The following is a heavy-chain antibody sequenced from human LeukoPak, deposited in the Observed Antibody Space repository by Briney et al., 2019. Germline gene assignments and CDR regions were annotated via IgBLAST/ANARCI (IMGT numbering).Heavy chain of an antibody. V-gene: IGHV1-24*01. Sequence: ASVKVSCKVSGYTLTELSMHWVRQAPGKGLEWMGGFDPEDGETIYAQKFQGRVTMIEDTSTDTAYMELSSLRSEDTAVYYCATGLSGYYYQSGHFDYWGQGTLVTVSS. J-gene: IGHJ4*02. CDR2: FDPEDGET. CDR1: GYTLTELS. D-gene: IGHD3-22*01. CDR3: ATGLSGYYYQSGHFDY.